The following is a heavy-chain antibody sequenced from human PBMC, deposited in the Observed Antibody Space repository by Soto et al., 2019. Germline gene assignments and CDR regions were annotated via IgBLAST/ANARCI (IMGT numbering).Heavy chain of an antibody. CDR3: ARDDSSGYYYGYYYYGMDV. J-gene: IGHJ6*02. D-gene: IGHD3-22*01. CDR1: GGTFSSYA. Sequence: EASVKVSCKASGGTFSSYAISWVRQAPGQGLEWMGGIIPIFGTANYAQKFQGRVTITADKSTSTAYMELSSLRSEDTAVYYCARDDSSGYYYGYYYYGMDVWGQGTTVTVSS. CDR2: IIPIFGTA. V-gene: IGHV1-69*06.